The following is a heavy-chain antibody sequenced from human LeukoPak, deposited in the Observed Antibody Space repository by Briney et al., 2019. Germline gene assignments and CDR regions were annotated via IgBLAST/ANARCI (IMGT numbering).Heavy chain of an antibody. J-gene: IGHJ5*02. CDR3: ARMIRDYGDSNWFDP. Sequence: TGGSLRLSCAASGFTFSSYAMSWVRQAPGKGLEWVSGITGSGGSTYYADSVKGRFTISRDNSRNTLYLQMNSLRAEDTAIYYCARMIRDYGDSNWFDPWGQGTLVTVSS. CDR2: ITGSGGST. CDR1: GFTFSSYA. D-gene: IGHD4-17*01. V-gene: IGHV3-23*01.